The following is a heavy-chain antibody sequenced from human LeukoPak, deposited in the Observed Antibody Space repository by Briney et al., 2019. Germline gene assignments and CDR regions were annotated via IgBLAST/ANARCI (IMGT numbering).Heavy chain of an antibody. CDR2: ISGYNGNT. Sequence: ASVKVSCKASGGTFSSYAISWVRQAPGQGLEWMGWISGYNGNTKYAQKFQGRVTMTTDTSTSTAYMDLRNLRSDDTAMYYCARDDAQDSGYFDYWGQGTLVTVSS. CDR3: ARDDAQDSGYFDY. CDR1: GGTFSSYA. J-gene: IGHJ4*02. V-gene: IGHV1-18*01. D-gene: IGHD1-26*01.